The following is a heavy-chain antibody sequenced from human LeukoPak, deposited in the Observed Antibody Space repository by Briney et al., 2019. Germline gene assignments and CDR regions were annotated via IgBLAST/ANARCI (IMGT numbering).Heavy chain of an antibody. J-gene: IGHJ6*02. V-gene: IGHV3-21*04. D-gene: IGHD3-22*01. CDR3: ARYYYDSSTGDYYGMDV. Sequence: GGSLRLSRAASGFTFSSYSMNWVRQAPGKGLEWVSSISSSSSYIYYADSVKGRFTISRDNAKNSLYLQMNSLRAEDTAVYYCARYYYDSSTGDYYGMDVWGQGTTVTVSS. CDR2: ISSSSSYI. CDR1: GFTFSSYS.